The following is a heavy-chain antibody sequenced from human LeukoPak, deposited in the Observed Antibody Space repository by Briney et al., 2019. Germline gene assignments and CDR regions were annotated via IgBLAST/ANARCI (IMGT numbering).Heavy chain of an antibody. D-gene: IGHD4-17*01. J-gene: IGHJ4*02. Sequence: GGSLRLSCAASGFTFSSYSMNWVRQAPGKGLEWVSSISSSSSYIYYADSVKGRFTISRDNAKNSLYLQMNSLRAEDTAVYYCARNHIGQSYDYGDHATFDYWGQGTLVTVSS. CDR1: GFTFSSYS. V-gene: IGHV3-21*04. CDR2: ISSSSSYI. CDR3: ARNHIGQSYDYGDHATFDY.